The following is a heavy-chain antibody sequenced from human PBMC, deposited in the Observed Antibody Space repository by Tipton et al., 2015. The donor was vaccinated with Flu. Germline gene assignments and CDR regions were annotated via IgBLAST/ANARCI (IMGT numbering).Heavy chain of an antibody. CDR3: ARDRGLSTVTTYFDY. Sequence: QVQLVQSGGGVVQPGRSLRLSCAASGFTFSSYAMHWVRQAPGKGLEWVAVISYDGSNKYYADSVKGRFTISRDNSKNTLYLQMNSLRAEDTAVYYCARDRGLSTVTTYFDYWGQGTLVTVSP. CDR2: ISYDGSNK. J-gene: IGHJ4*02. V-gene: IGHV3-30-3*01. CDR1: GFTFSSYA. D-gene: IGHD4-17*01.